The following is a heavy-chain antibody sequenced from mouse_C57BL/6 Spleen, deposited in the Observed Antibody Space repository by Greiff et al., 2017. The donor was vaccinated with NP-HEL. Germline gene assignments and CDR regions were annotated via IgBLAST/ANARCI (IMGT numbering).Heavy chain of an antibody. V-gene: IGHV1-74*01. Sequence: QVQLQQPGAELVKPGASVKVSCKASGYTFTSYWLHWVKQRPGQGLEWIGRIHPSDSATNYNQKFTGKATLTVDKSSSTAYMQLSSLTSEDSAVYYCAPIYDGYGLDYWGQGTTLTVSS. D-gene: IGHD2-3*01. J-gene: IGHJ2*01. CDR3: APIYDGYGLDY. CDR1: GYTFTSYW. CDR2: IHPSDSAT.